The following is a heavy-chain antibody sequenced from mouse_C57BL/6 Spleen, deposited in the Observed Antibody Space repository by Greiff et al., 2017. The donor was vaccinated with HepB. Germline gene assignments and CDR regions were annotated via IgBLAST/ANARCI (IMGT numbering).Heavy chain of an antibody. CDR1: GYTFTDYY. J-gene: IGHJ4*01. CDR3: ARRDYDLYAMDY. Sequence: VQLQQSGAELVRPGASVKLSCKASGYTFTDYYINWVKQRPGQGLEWIARIYPGSGNTYYNEKFKGKATLTAEKSSSTAYMQLSRLTSEDSAVYFCARRDYDLYAMDYWSQGTSVTVSS. V-gene: IGHV1-76*01. CDR2: IYPGSGNT. D-gene: IGHD2-4*01.